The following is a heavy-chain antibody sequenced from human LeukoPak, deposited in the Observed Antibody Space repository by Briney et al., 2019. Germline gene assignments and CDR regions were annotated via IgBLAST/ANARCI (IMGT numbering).Heavy chain of an antibody. CDR2: LSGSGGST. V-gene: IGHV3-23*01. J-gene: IGHJ4*02. CDR3: ARASYYDSSGYPDY. CDR1: GFTFSSYG. D-gene: IGHD3-22*01. Sequence: PGGSLRLSCAASGFTFSSYGMHWVRQAPGKGLDWVSGLSGSGGSTNYADSVKGRFTISRDNSKHTLYLQMNSLRAEDTAVYFCARASYYDSSGYPDYWGQGTLVTVSS.